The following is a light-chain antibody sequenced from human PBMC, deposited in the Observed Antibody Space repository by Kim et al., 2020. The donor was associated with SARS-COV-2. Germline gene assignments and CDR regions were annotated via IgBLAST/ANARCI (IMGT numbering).Light chain of an antibody. V-gene: IGKV1-33*01. J-gene: IGKJ5*01. Sequence: ASVGDRVTITCQASQDISNYLNWYQQKPGKAPKLLIYDASNLEIGVPSRFSGSGSGTDFTFTISSLQPEDIATYYCQHYDNVPITFGQGTRLEIK. CDR2: DAS. CDR1: QDISNY. CDR3: QHYDNVPIT.